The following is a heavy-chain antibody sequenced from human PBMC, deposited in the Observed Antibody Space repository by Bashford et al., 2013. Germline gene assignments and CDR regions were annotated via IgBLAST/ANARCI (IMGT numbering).Heavy chain of an antibody. D-gene: IGHD2-15*01. CDR1: GYSFATYW. V-gene: IGHV5-51*01. J-gene: IGHJ6*02. Sequence: GESLKISCKGSGYSFATYWIGWVRQMPGKGLEWMGIIYPHDSDTRYSPSFQGQVTISADKSISTAYLQWSSLRASDTAMYYCARLDRGGLGAYSYYGMDVWGQGTTVTVSS. CDR2: IYPHDSDT. CDR3: ARLDRGGLGAYSYYGMDV.